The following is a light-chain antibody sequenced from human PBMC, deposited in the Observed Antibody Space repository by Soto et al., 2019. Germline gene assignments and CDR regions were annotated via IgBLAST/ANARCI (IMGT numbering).Light chain of an antibody. V-gene: IGKV3-20*01. CDR3: QQYASSLT. Sequence: EIVLTQSAGSLSLSLGERATLSCRASQSVDSAFFAWYQQKPGQPHRLLMYGASRRATGIPDRFSGSGSGTDFTLTISRLEPEDFAVYYCQQYASSLTFGQGPKVEI. CDR2: GAS. J-gene: IGKJ1*01. CDR1: QSVDSAF.